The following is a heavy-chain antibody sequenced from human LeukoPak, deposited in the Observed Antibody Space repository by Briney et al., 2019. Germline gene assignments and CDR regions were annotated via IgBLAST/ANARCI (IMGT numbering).Heavy chain of an antibody. CDR3: AKEYCSGVSCYYCHF. CDR2: ISGCGGST. CDR1: GFTFSSYA. Sequence: GGSLRLSCAASGFTFSSYAMSWVRQAPGQGLEWVSAISGCGGSTYYADSVRGRFTITRDTSKNTPYLQMKSLRAEDTAVYYCAKEYCSGVSCYYCHFWGQGTLVRVSS. D-gene: IGHD2-15*01. V-gene: IGHV3-23*01. J-gene: IGHJ4*02.